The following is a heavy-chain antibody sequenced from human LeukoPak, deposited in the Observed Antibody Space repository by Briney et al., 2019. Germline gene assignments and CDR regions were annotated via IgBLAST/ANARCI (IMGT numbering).Heavy chain of an antibody. D-gene: IGHD3-22*01. J-gene: IGHJ4*02. CDR2: ISGSGGST. CDR3: AKASHYYDRGDY. Sequence: GGSLRLSCAASGFTFSSYAMSWVRQAPGKGLEWVSAISGSGGSTYYADSVKGRFTISGDNSKNTLYLQMNCLRAEDTAVYYCAKASHYYDRGDYWGQGTLVTVSS. V-gene: IGHV3-23*01. CDR1: GFTFSSYA.